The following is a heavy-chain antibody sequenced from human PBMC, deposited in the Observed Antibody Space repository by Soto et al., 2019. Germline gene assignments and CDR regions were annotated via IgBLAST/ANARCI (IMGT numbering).Heavy chain of an antibody. CDR3: ARGFFDFWSGYYFYYYYGMDV. CDR1: GFSFSTYA. CDR2: MSYDGSNQ. Sequence: GGSVRLSCAASGFSFSTYAMHWVRQAPGKGLEWVAVMSYDGSNQYYADSVKGRFTISRDNSKNTLYLQMNSLRAEDTAVYYCARGFFDFWSGYYFYYYYGMDVWGQGTTVTVSS. J-gene: IGHJ6*02. D-gene: IGHD3-3*01. V-gene: IGHV3-30-3*01.